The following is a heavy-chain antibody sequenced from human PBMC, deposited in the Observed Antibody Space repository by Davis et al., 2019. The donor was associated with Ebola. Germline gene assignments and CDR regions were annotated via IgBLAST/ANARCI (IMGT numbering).Heavy chain of an antibody. Sequence: PGGSLRLSCAASGFTFSSYAMHWVRQAPGKGLEWVAVISYDGSNKYYADSVKGRFTISRDNSKNTLYLQMNSLRAEDTAVYYCASPTMVRGALSDWGQGTLVTVSS. CDR3: ASPTMVRGALSD. CDR1: GFTFSSYA. V-gene: IGHV3-30-3*01. D-gene: IGHD3-10*01. J-gene: IGHJ4*02. CDR2: ISYDGSNK.